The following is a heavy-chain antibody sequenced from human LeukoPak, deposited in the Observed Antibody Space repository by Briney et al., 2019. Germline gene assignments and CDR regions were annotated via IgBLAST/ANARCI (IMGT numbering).Heavy chain of an antibody. J-gene: IGHJ4*02. V-gene: IGHV5-51*01. Sequence: GESLKISCKGSGYSFTSYWIGWVRQMPGKGLEWMGIIYPGDSDTRYSPSFQGQVTISADKSISTAYLQWSSLKASDTAMYYCARPAEDYSSGFSEIGPPDYWGQGTLVTVSS. CDR1: GYSFTSYW. D-gene: IGHD6-19*01. CDR3: ARPAEDYSSGFSEIGPPDY. CDR2: IYPGDSDT.